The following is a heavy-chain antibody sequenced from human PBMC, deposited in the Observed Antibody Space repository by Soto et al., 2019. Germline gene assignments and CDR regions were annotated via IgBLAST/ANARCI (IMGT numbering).Heavy chain of an antibody. Sequence: QVQLVESGGGVDQRGRSLRLSCAASGFTFSSYAMHWVRQAPGKGLEWVAVISYDGSNKYYADSVKGRFTISRDNSKNTLYLQMNSLRAEDTAVYYCARGGSTYYYDSSGYYLGGYWGQGTLVTVSS. J-gene: IGHJ4*02. V-gene: IGHV3-30-3*01. CDR2: ISYDGSNK. D-gene: IGHD3-22*01. CDR1: GFTFSSYA. CDR3: ARGGSTYYYDSSGYYLGGY.